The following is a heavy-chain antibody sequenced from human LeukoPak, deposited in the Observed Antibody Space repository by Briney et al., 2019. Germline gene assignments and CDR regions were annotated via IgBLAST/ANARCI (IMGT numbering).Heavy chain of an antibody. J-gene: IGHJ4*02. CDR3: ASGYRYFDY. V-gene: IGHV3-74*01. D-gene: IGHD2-2*03. CDR2: INSDGSST. CDR1: GFTFSSYW. Sequence: GGSLRLSCAASGFTFSSYWMHWVRQAPGKGLVWVSRINSDGSSTSCADSVKGRFTISRDNAKNTLYLQMNSLRADDTAVYYCASGYRYFDYWGQGTLVTVSS.